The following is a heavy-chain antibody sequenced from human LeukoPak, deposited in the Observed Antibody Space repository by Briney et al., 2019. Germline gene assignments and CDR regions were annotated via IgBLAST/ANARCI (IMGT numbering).Heavy chain of an antibody. Sequence: ASVKVSCKASGYTFTGYYMHWVRQAPGQGLEWMGWINPNSGGTNYAQKFQGRVTMTRDTSISTAYMELSRLRSDDTAVYYCARGDRLPGYSAPVGDYWGQGTLVTVSS. CDR2: INPNSGGT. J-gene: IGHJ4*02. CDR1: GYTFTGYY. D-gene: IGHD3-9*01. V-gene: IGHV1-2*02. CDR3: ARGDRLPGYSAPVGDY.